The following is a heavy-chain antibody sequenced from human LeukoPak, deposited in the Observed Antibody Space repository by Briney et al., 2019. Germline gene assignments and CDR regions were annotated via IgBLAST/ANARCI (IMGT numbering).Heavy chain of an antibody. D-gene: IGHD3-22*01. V-gene: IGHV1-69*05. CDR1: GGTFSSYA. CDR3: ARDSSGYSLWFDP. Sequence: SVKVSCKASGGTFSSYAISWVRQAPGQGLEWMGGIIPIFGTANYAQKFQGRVTITTDESTSTAYMELSSLRSEDAAVYYCARDSSGYSLWFDPWGQGTLVTVSS. CDR2: IIPIFGTA. J-gene: IGHJ5*02.